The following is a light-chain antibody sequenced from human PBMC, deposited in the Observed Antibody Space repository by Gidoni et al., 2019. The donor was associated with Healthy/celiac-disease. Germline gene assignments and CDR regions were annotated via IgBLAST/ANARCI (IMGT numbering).Light chain of an antibody. CDR1: SLRSYY. CDR3: NARDSSGNHLR. V-gene: IGLV3-19*01. Sequence: SSELTQDPAVSVSLGQTVRITCQGDSLRSYYASWYQQKTGQAPVLVIYGKNNRPSGIPDRFSGSSSGNTASLTITGAQAEDEADYYCNARDSSGNHLRFGGGTKLTVL. CDR2: GKN. J-gene: IGLJ3*02.